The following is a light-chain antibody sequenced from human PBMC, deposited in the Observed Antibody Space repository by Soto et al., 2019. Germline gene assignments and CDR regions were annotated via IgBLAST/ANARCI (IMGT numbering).Light chain of an antibody. CDR3: QQSSTART. V-gene: IGKV1-39*01. CDR1: QSISTY. J-gene: IGKJ1*01. CDR2: AIS. Sequence: QMTQSPSSLSDSVGDRVTITCRASQSISTYLNWYQQKPGKAPKLLIYAISNLQSGVPSRFSGSGSGTEFTLTISSLQPEDFATYYCQQSSTARTFGQGTKVEIK.